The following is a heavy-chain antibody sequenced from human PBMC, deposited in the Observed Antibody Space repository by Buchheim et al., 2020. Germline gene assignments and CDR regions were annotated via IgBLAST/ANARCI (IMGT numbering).Heavy chain of an antibody. Sequence: EVQLVESGGGLVQPGGSLRLSCAASGFTVSSNYMSWVRQAPGKGLKWVSVIYSGGSTYYADSVKGRFTISRDNSKNTRYPQMNSLRAEDTAVYYCARAPTARYYYGMDVWGQGTT. CDR2: IYSGGST. D-gene: IGHD2-21*02. CDR1: GFTVSSNY. CDR3: ARAPTARYYYGMDV. V-gene: IGHV3-66*02. J-gene: IGHJ6*02.